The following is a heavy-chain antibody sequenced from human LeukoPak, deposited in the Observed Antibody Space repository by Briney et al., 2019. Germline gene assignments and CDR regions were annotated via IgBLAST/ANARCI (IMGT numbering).Heavy chain of an antibody. CDR2: IYSGGST. Sequence: GGSLRLSCAVSGFTVSSSYMSWVRQAPGKGLEWVSVIYSGGSTYYADSVKGRFTISRDNSKNTLFLQMNSLRAEDTAVYYCARDASPYCSSTSCYAHWGRGTLVTVSS. CDR1: GFTVSSSY. CDR3: ARDASPYCSSTSCYAH. V-gene: IGHV3-66*01. D-gene: IGHD2-2*01. J-gene: IGHJ4*02.